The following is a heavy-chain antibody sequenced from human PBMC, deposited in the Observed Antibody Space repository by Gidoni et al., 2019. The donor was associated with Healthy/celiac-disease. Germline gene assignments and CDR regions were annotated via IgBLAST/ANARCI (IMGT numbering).Heavy chain of an antibody. CDR3: ARPGTYYYDSSGYFGWFDP. J-gene: IGHJ5*02. CDR2: IKQDGSEK. D-gene: IGHD3-22*01. CDR1: GFTFSSYW. V-gene: IGHV3-7*03. Sequence: EVQLVESGGGLVQPGGSLRLSCAASGFTFSSYWMSWVRQAPGQGLEWVANIKQDGSEKYYVDSVKGRFTISRDNAKNSLYLQMNSLRAEDTAVYYCARPGTYYYDSSGYFGWFDPWGQGTLVTVSS.